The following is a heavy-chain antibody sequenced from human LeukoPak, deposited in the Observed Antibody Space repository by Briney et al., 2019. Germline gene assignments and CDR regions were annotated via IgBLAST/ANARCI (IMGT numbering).Heavy chain of an antibody. CDR1: GFTFSAYV. V-gene: IGHV3-23*01. CDR2: IGGGGDT. CDR3: AKYLGASESYMGFGP. Sequence: PGGSLRLSCVDFGFTFSAYVMTWVRQAPGKGLEWVSAIGGGGDTYYTDSVRGRFAISRDNSKSTLYLQMNSLRAEDTAIYYCAKYLGASESYMGFGPWGQGTLVTVSS. J-gene: IGHJ5*02. D-gene: IGHD3-10*01.